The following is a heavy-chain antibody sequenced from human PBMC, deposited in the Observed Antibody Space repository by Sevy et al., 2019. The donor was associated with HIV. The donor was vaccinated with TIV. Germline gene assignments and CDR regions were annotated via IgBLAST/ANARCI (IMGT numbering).Heavy chain of an antibody. J-gene: IGHJ5*02. CDR2: INPSGGST. CDR3: ARSNRRRRTLQKNFRYNWNDIDWFDP. V-gene: IGHV1-46*01. CDR1: GYTFTSYY. Sequence: ASVKVSCKASGYTFTSYYMHWVRQAPGQGLEWMGIINPSGGSTSYAQKFQGRVTMTRDTSTSPVYMELSSLRSEDTAEYYCARSNRRRRTLQKNFRYNWNDIDWFDPWGQGTLVTVSS. D-gene: IGHD1-20*01.